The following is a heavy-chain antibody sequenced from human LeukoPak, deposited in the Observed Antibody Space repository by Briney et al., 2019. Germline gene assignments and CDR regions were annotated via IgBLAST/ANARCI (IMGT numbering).Heavy chain of an antibody. J-gene: IGHJ4*02. CDR2: IIPIFGTA. CDR1: GGTFSSYA. D-gene: IGHD3-10*01. CDR3: ATAGGPGSYCQN. Sequence: SVKVSCKASGGTFSSYAISWVRQAPGQGLEWMGRIIPIFGTANYAQKFQGRVTITTDESTSTAYMELSSLRSEDTAVYYCATAGGPGSYCQNWGQGTLVTVSS. V-gene: IGHV1-69*05.